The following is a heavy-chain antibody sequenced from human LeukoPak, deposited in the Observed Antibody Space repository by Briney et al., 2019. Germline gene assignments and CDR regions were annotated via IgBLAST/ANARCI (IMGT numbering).Heavy chain of an antibody. CDR3: ARGPGDV. V-gene: IGHV4-34*01. CDR2: INHSGST. CDR1: GGSFSGYY. J-gene: IGHJ6*02. Sequence: SETLSLTCAVYGGSFSGYYWSWIRQQPGKGREWIGEINHSGSTNYNPSLKSRVTISVDTSKNQFSLKLSSVTAADTAVYYCARGPGDVWGQGTTVTVSS.